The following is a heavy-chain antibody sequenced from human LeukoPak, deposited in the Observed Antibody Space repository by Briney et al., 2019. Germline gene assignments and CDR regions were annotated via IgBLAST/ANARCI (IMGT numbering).Heavy chain of an antibody. CDR1: GGSISSYY. CDR3: ARAPGSLSGMDV. V-gene: IGHV4-59*01. D-gene: IGHD3-10*01. CDR2: MYHSGST. Sequence: PSETLSLTCTVSGGSISSYYWSWIRHPPGKGLEWIGYMYHSGSTNYNPSLKSRVTISIDTSKNQFSLKLSSVTAADTAVYYCARAPGSLSGMDVWGQGTTVTVSS. J-gene: IGHJ6*02.